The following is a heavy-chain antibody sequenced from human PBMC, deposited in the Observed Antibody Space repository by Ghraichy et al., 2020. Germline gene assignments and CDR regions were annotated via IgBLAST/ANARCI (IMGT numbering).Heavy chain of an antibody. CDR2: MSGSGGRT. J-gene: IGHJ5*02. Sequence: GESLNISCAVSGFTFSNYVMNWVRQAPGKGLQWVSTMSGSGGRTYYADSVKGQFTISRDNSKKILYLQMNSLRAEDTAVYYCAKDGAYNDILSGFYNWFDPWGLGTLVTVSS. CDR3: AKDGAYNDILSGFYNWFDP. D-gene: IGHD3-9*01. V-gene: IGHV3-23*01. CDR1: GFTFSNYV.